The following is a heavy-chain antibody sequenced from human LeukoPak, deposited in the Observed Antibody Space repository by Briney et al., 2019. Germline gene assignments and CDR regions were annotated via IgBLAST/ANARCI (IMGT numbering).Heavy chain of an antibody. CDR2: ISYDGSNK. V-gene: IGHV3-30-3*01. CDR3: AKDNYDSSGYDIDY. J-gene: IGHJ4*02. D-gene: IGHD3-22*01. CDR1: GFTFSSYA. Sequence: PGGSLRLSCAASGFTFSSYAMHWVRQAPGKGLEWVAVISYDGSNKYYADSVKGRFTISRDNSKNTLYLQMNSLRAEDTAVYYCAKDNYDSSGYDIDYWGQGTLVTVSS.